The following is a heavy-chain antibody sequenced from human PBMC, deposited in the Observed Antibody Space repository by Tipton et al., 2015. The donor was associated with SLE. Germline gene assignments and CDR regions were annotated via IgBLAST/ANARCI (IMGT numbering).Heavy chain of an antibody. CDR3: ARGPYGPAASYDY. Sequence: TLSLTCAVSGGSISSSNWWIWVRQSPGKGLEWIGEIYHVGRTNCNPSLKSRATISVDTSKNQFSLKLKSVSAADTAVYYCARGPYGPAASYDYWGQGSLVTVSS. V-gene: IGHV4-4*02. J-gene: IGHJ4*02. CDR2: IYHVGRT. D-gene: IGHD3-10*01. CDR1: GGSISSSNW.